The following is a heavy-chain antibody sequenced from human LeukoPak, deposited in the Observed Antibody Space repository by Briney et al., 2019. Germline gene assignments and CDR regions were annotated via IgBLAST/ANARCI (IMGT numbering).Heavy chain of an antibody. CDR3: ARDVGYDILTGYYIYYMDV. D-gene: IGHD3-9*01. V-gene: IGHV4-34*01. J-gene: IGHJ6*03. CDR1: GRSFSGYY. CDR2: INHSGST. Sequence: SETLSLTCAVYGRSFSGYYWSWIRQPPGKGLEWIGEINHSGSTNYNPSLKSRVTISVDTSKNQFSLKLSSVTAADTAVYYCARDVGYDILTGYYIYYMDVWGKGTTVTISS.